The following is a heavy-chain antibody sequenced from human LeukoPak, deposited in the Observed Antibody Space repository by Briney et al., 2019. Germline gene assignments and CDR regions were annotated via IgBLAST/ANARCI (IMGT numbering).Heavy chain of an antibody. CDR1: GFTVSSNY. CDR3: ARVEDSYAFDI. J-gene: IGHJ3*02. D-gene: IGHD3-22*01. Sequence: TGGSLRLSCAASGFTVSSNYMSWVRQAPGKGLEWVSVIYSGGSTYYADSVKGRFTISRDNSKNTLYLQMNSLRAEDTAVYYCARVEDSYAFDIWGQGTMVTVYS. CDR2: IYSGGST. V-gene: IGHV3-53*01.